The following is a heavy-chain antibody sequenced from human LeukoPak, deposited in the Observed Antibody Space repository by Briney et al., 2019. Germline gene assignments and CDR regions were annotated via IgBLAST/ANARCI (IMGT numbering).Heavy chain of an antibody. CDR3: ARSDSSSWYTFDY. D-gene: IGHD6-13*01. V-gene: IGHV3-11*04. CDR1: GFTFNDYY. J-gene: IGHJ4*02. CDR2: MSSSGSTI. Sequence: GGSLRLSCAASGFTFNDYYMSWIRQAPGKGLEWVSYMSSSGSTIYYADSVKGRFTISRDNAKNSLYLQMNSLRAEDTAVYYCARSDSSSWYTFDYWGQGTLVTVSS.